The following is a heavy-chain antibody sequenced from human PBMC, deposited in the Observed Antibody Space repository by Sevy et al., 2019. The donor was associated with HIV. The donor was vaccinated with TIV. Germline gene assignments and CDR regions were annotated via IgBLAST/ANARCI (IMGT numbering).Heavy chain of an antibody. Sequence: GGSLRLSCAASGFSFSSYAMTWVRQAPGKGLEWVKTITGYGGNTYSADSMRGRFTISRENSKNTLNLQMNSLRAEDTAVYYCAKDESRWSPYYFEYWGQGTLVTVSS. CDR3: AKDESRWSPYYFEY. CDR2: ITGYGGNT. J-gene: IGHJ4*02. D-gene: IGHD6-19*01. CDR1: GFSFSSYA. V-gene: IGHV3-23*01.